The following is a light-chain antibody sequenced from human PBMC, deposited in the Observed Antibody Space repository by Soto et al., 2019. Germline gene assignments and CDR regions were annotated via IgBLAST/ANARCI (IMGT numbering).Light chain of an antibody. CDR1: QTIFNW. CDR2: AAS. Sequence: DIPMTQPPSTLSAYVDDRVTITCRASQTIFNWLAWYQRKPGKAPKLLIYAASTLQSGVPSRFSGSGSGTDFTLTISCLQSEDFATYYCQQYYSYPLTFGGGTKVDIK. CDR3: QQYYSYPLT. V-gene: IGKV1-5*01. J-gene: IGKJ4*01.